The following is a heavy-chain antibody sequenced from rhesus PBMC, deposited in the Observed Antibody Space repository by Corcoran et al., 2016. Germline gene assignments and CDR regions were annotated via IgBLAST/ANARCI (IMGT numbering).Heavy chain of an antibody. Sequence: QVQLQESGPGVVKPSETLSLTCAVSGGSISDSYRWSWIRQPPGKGLEWNGYIYDKSTRTNYNTYLKSRVTIAKDTSKNQFALKLSSVTAADTAVYYCARDTATPFDYWGQGVLVTVSS. CDR3: ARDTATPFDY. J-gene: IGHJ4*01. V-gene: IGHV4S10*01. CDR1: GGSISDSYR. D-gene: IGHD5-12*01. CDR2: IYDKSTRT.